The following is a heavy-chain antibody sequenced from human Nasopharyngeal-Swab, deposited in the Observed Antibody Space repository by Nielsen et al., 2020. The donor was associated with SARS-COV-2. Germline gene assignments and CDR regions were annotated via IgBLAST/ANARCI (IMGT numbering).Heavy chain of an antibody. J-gene: IGHJ6*02. D-gene: IGHD6-13*01. Sequence: SVKVSCKASGYTFTSYAISWVRQAPGQGLEWMGGIIPIFGTANYAQKFQGRVTITADESTSTAYMELSSLRSEDTAVYYCLKQHSSSWLSPPRGMDVWGQGTTVTVSS. CDR1: GYTFTSYA. CDR2: IIPIFGTA. V-gene: IGHV1-69*13. CDR3: LKQHSSSWLSPPRGMDV.